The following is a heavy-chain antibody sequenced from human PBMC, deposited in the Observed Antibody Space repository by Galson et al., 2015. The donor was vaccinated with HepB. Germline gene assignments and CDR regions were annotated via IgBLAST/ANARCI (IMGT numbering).Heavy chain of an antibody. CDR2: IWFDGSKD. Sequence: SLRLSCAASGSSFSSHGMRWVRQAPGKGLEWVALIWFDGSKDSYADSVKGRFTISRDNSNNMLYLQMNNLRVEDTAVYYCARYYGDYRAFDYWGQGTLVSVSS. V-gene: IGHV3-33*01. CDR1: GSSFSSHG. J-gene: IGHJ4*02. D-gene: IGHD4-17*01. CDR3: ARYYGDYRAFDY.